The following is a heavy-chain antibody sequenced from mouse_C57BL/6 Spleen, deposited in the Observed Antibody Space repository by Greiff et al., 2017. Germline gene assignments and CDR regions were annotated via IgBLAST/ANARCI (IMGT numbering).Heavy chain of an antibody. D-gene: IGHD2-3*01. J-gene: IGHJ4*01. Sequence: EVQLVESGGGLVQPKGSLKLSCAASGFSFNTYAMNWVRQAPGKGLEWVARIRSKSNNYATYYADSVKDRFTISRDDSESMLYLQMNNLKTEDTAMYDCVRGSGWLPYYYAMDYWGQGTSVTVSS. CDR2: IRSKSNNYAT. CDR3: VRGSGWLPYYYAMDY. V-gene: IGHV10-1*01. CDR1: GFSFNTYA.